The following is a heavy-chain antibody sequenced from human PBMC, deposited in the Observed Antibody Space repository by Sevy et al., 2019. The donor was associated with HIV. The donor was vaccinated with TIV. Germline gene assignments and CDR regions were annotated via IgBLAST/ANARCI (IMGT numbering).Heavy chain of an antibody. CDR1: GGSISSYY. CDR2: IYYSGST. CDR3: ASAGVWSGYYCPYGMDV. J-gene: IGHJ6*02. D-gene: IGHD3-3*01. V-gene: IGHV4-59*01. Sequence: SDTLSLTCTVSGGSISSYYWSWIRQPPGKGLEWIGYIYYSGSTNYNPSLKSRVTISVDTSKNQFSLKLSSVTAADTAVYYCASAGVWSGYYCPYGMDVWGQGTTVTVSS.